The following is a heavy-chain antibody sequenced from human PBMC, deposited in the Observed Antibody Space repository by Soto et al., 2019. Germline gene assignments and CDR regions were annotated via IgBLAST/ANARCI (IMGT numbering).Heavy chain of an antibody. CDR2: IYSGGNT. D-gene: IGHD5-18*01. CDR1: GFSVSSNY. CDR3: ARDSTWIPYYHYGMDV. J-gene: IGHJ6*02. Sequence: EVQLVESGGGLIQPGGSLRLSCAASGFSVSSNYMSWVRQAPGKGLEWVSVIYSGGNTHYADSVKGRFTISRDNSKNTLYRQMNSLRAEDTAVYYCARDSTWIPYYHYGMDVWGQGTTVTVSS. V-gene: IGHV3-53*01.